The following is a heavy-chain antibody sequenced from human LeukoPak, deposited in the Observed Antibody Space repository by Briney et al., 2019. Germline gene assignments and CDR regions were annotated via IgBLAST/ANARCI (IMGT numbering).Heavy chain of an antibody. CDR2: IYSGGST. V-gene: IGHV3-53*01. Sequence: GGSLRLSCAASGFSFSEYYMSWVRQAPGKGLKWVSVIYSGGSTYYADSVKGRFTISRDNSKNTLYLQMNSLRAEDTAVYYCAKDRPADYGEPPFEYWGQGTLVTVSS. D-gene: IGHD4-17*01. CDR1: GFSFSEYY. J-gene: IGHJ4*02. CDR3: AKDRPADYGEPPFEY.